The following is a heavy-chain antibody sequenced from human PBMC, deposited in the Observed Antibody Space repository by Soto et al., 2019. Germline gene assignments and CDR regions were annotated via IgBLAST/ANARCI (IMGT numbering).Heavy chain of an antibody. CDR1: GGSLSTNP. D-gene: IGHD2-15*01. Sequence: ASVKVSCKASGGSLSTNPISWVRQAPGQGLEWMGGTGSGTGPGNHAQKFQGRLTVTADKSTSTVYMELTNLSSEDTAVYYCARRDSGGFYRFFDPWGQGTLATVSS. CDR3: ARRDSGGFYRFFDP. CDR2: TGSGTGPG. V-gene: IGHV1-69*06. J-gene: IGHJ5*02.